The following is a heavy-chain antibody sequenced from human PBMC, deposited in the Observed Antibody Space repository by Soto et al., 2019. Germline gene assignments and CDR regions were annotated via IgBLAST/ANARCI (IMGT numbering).Heavy chain of an antibody. Sequence: ASVKVSCKASGYTFTSYAMHWVRQAPGQRLEWMGWINAGNGNTKYSQKFQGRVTITRDTPANTAYMELSSLRSEDTAVYYCARDRYYGSGTYNHFDYRGQGALVTVS. J-gene: IGHJ4*02. CDR3: ARDRYYGSGTYNHFDY. D-gene: IGHD3-10*01. V-gene: IGHV1-3*01. CDR1: GYTFTSYA. CDR2: INAGNGNT.